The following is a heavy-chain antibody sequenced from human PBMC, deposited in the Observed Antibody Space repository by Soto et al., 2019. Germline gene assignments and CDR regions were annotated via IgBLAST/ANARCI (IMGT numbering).Heavy chain of an antibody. CDR3: ARGIFGTGTANDY. Sequence: EVQLVESGGGLVQPGGSLRLSCAASGFTFSGSWMHWIRQAPGKGPIWVSRINGDGSGTSYADFVKGRFTISRDKAKNTLFLKMNGLRAEDTAVYYCARGIFGTGTANDYWGQGTLVTVSS. D-gene: IGHD3-3*01. V-gene: IGHV3-74*01. CDR1: GFTFSGSW. CDR2: INGDGSGT. J-gene: IGHJ4*02.